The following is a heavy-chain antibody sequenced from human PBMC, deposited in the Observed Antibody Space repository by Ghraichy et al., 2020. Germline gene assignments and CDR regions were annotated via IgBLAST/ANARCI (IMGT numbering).Heavy chain of an antibody. Sequence: GESLNISCAASGFTFSSYSMNWVRQAPGKGLEWVSSISSSSSYIYYADSVKGRFTISRDNAKNSLYLQMNSLRAEDTAVYYCARDNLDVGDFDWLLSDAHSALRPANYWGQGTLVTVSS. D-gene: IGHD3-9*01. J-gene: IGHJ4*02. CDR1: GFTFSSYS. V-gene: IGHV3-21*01. CDR3: ARDNLDVGDFDWLLSDAHSALRPANY. CDR2: ISSSSSYI.